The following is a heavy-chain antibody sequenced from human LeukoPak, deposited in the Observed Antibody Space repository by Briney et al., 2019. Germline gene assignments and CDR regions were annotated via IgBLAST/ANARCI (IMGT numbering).Heavy chain of an antibody. CDR3: ARCVVPAAAGFDY. V-gene: IGHV4-34*01. D-gene: IGHD2-2*01. CDR2: INHSGST. J-gene: IGHJ4*02. CDR1: GGSFSGYY. Sequence: PSETLSLTCAVYGGSFSGYYWSWIRQPPGKGLEWIGEINHSGSTNYNPSLKSRVTISVDTSKNQFSLKLSSVTAADTAVYYCARCVVPAAAGFDYWGQGTLVTVSS.